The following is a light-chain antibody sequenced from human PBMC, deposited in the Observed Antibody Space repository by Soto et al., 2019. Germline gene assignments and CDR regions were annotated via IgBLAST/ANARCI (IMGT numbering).Light chain of an antibody. J-gene: IGKJ4*01. V-gene: IGKV3-20*01. CDR1: QSVSNNS. Sequence: EIVLIQSPGTLSLSPGERATLSCRASQSVSNNSLAWYQHKPGQAPRLLIHGASTRATGIPDRFSGSGSGTDFPLTINRLEPEDFAVYYCQQYTTSSVTFGGGTKVEIK. CDR3: QQYTTSSVT. CDR2: GAS.